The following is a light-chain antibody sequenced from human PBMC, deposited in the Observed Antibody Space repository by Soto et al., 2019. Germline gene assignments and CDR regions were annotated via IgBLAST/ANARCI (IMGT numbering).Light chain of an antibody. V-gene: IGKV3-20*01. CDR2: GAS. J-gene: IGKJ2*01. Sequence: EIVLTQSPGTLSLSPGERATLSCRASQSVSSSYLAWYQQKPGQAPRLLIYGASSRATGIPDRFSGSGSGIDFTLAISRLDPEDFALYYCQQYGSSGYTFGQGTKLEIK. CDR1: QSVSSSY. CDR3: QQYGSSGYT.